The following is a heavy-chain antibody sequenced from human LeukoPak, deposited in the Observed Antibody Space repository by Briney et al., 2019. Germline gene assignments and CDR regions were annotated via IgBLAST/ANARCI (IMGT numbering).Heavy chain of an antibody. CDR1: GGSINSGGYS. J-gene: IGHJ4*02. CDR2: IYYSGST. Sequence: SETLSLTCDVSGGSINSGGYSWTWIRQPPGKGLEWIGYIYYSGSTNYNPSLKSRVTISVDTSKNQFSLKLSSVTAADTAVYYCASLLVTDFYFDYWGQGTLVTVSS. V-gene: IGHV4-61*08. D-gene: IGHD2-21*02. CDR3: ASLLVTDFYFDY.